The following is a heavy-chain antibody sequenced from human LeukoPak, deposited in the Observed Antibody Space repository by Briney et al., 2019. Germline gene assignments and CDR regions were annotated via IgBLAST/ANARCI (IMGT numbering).Heavy chain of an antibody. Sequence: SVKVSCKASGGTFSSYAISWVRQAPGQGLEWMGGIIPIFGTANYAQKFQGRVTITTGESTSTAYMELSSLRSEDTAVYYCAKVDYYGSGSYLFYYYMDVWGKGTTVTVSS. CDR2: IIPIFGTA. V-gene: IGHV1-69*05. J-gene: IGHJ6*03. CDR1: GGTFSSYA. D-gene: IGHD3-10*01. CDR3: AKVDYYGSGSYLFYYYMDV.